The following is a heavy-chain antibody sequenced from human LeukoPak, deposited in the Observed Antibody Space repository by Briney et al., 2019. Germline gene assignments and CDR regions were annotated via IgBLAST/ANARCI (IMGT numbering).Heavy chain of an antibody. CDR3: ARGFDP. Sequence: SQTLSLTCTVSGGSITSGNYYWSWIRQPAGKGLEWIGRINASGNTNYNPSLKSRVTISVDTSKNQFSLRLSSVTAADTAVYYCARGFDPWGQGTLVTVSS. CDR2: INASGNT. V-gene: IGHV4-61*02. J-gene: IGHJ5*02. CDR1: GGSITSGNYY.